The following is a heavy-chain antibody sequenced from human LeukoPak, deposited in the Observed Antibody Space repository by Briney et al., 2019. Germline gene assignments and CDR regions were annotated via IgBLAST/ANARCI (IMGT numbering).Heavy chain of an antibody. V-gene: IGHV4-39*07. CDR1: GGSISSSSYY. D-gene: IGHD4-23*01. Sequence: PSETLSLTCTVSGGSISSSSYYWGWIRQPPGKGLEWIGSIYHSGSTYYNPSLKSRVTISVDTSKNQFSLKLSSVTAADTAVYYCATTMGLDYGDNSVDYWGQGTLVTVSS. CDR2: IYHSGST. J-gene: IGHJ4*02. CDR3: ATTMGLDYGDNSVDY.